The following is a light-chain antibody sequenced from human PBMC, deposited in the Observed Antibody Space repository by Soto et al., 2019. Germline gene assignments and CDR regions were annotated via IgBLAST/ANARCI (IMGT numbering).Light chain of an antibody. Sequence: QPASVSGSPGQSITISCTGTSSDVGGYNYVSWYQQHPGKAPKLMIYDVRNRPSGVSNRFSGSKSGNTASLTISGLQAEDEADYYCSSYTSSSTLMVFGGGTKLTVL. V-gene: IGLV2-14*01. CDR1: SSDVGGYNY. J-gene: IGLJ2*01. CDR2: DVR. CDR3: SSYTSSSTLMV.